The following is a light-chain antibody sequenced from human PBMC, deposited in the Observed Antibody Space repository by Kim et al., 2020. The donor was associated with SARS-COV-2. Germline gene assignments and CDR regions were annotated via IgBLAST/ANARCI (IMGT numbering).Light chain of an antibody. Sequence: VGDRVTIACRASQSISNYLSWYQHKPGKAPNLLISAASTLQSGVPSRFSGSGSGTDFTLTITSLQPEDFATYYCQQSYRTPQITFGQGTRLEIK. J-gene: IGKJ5*01. CDR3: QQSYRTPQIT. V-gene: IGKV1-39*01. CDR2: AAS. CDR1: QSISNY.